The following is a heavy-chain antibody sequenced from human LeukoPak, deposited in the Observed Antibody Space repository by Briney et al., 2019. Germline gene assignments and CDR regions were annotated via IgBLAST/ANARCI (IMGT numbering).Heavy chain of an antibody. CDR1: GITFSNYA. Sequence: GGSLRLSCAASGITFSNYAMSWVRQAPGKGLEWVSDISGSGGSTYYADSVKGRFTISRDNSKNTLHLQMSSLRAEDTAVYYCATALTKGAIWYYFDSWGQGTLVTVSS. J-gene: IGHJ4*02. CDR2: ISGSGGST. V-gene: IGHV3-23*01. D-gene: IGHD4-11*01. CDR3: ATALTKGAIWYYFDS.